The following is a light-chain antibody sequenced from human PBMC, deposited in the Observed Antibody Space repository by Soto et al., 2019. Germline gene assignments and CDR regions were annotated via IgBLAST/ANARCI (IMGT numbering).Light chain of an antibody. V-gene: IGKV3-20*01. J-gene: IGKJ2*01. Sequence: EIVLTQSPGTLSLSPGERATLSCRASQSLSNNYLAWYQQKPGQAPRLLIYGASSRATDIPDRFSGSGSGTDFTLTISRLEPEDFAVYYCLHYGSSQYTFGQGTKLEI. CDR2: GAS. CDR3: LHYGSSQYT. CDR1: QSLSNNY.